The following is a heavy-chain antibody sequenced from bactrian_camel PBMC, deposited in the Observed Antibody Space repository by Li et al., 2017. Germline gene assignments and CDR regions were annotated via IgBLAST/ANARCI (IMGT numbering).Heavy chain of an antibody. CDR1: GTGDGSELKC. CDR2: IYNGDGSA. CDR3: ALYEAYGGKCSFREDFYDY. Sequence: HVQLVESGGGSVQAGGSLTLSCAASGTGDGSELKCMAWFRQAPGQEREGVAAIYNGDGSATYTDSAKGRFAISQDNARLMRYLQMNSLKPEDTAMYYCALYEAYGGKCSFREDFYDYWGPGTQVTVS. V-gene: IGHV3S45*01. D-gene: IGHD6*01. J-gene: IGHJ4*01.